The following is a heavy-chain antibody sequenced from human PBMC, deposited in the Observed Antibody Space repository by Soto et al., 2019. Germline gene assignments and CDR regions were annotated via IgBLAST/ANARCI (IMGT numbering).Heavy chain of an antibody. V-gene: IGHV4-34*01. Sequence: QVQLQQWGAGLLKPSETLSLTCAVYGGSFSGYYWSWIRQPPGKGLEWIGEINHSGSTNYNPSLRSRVTMSVYTSKNQFSLKLSSVTAADTAVYDCARGYQLLIDYWCQGTLVTVSS. CDR1: GGSFSGYY. CDR2: INHSGST. J-gene: IGHJ4*02. CDR3: ARGYQLLIDY. D-gene: IGHD2-2*01.